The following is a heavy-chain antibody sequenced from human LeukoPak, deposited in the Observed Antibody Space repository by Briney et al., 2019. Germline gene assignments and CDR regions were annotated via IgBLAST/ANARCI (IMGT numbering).Heavy chain of an antibody. CDR1: GFTFSGYG. Sequence: GGSLRLSCAASGFTFSGYGMHWVRQAPGKGLEWVAVIWYDGGNDDYADSVKGRFTISRDNSKSTLYLQMNSLRAEDTAIYYCARSIPRYDGSAYYPDYWGQGTLVTVSS. CDR2: IWYDGGND. J-gene: IGHJ4*02. CDR3: ARSIPRYDGSAYYPDY. D-gene: IGHD3-22*01. V-gene: IGHV3-33*08.